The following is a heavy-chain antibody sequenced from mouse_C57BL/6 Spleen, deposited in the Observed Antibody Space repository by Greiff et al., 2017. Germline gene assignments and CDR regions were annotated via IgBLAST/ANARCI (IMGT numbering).Heavy chain of an antibody. V-gene: IGHV1-61*01. J-gene: IGHJ4*01. CDR1: GYTFTSYW. D-gene: IGHD1-1*01. CDR3: AREGLYGSGARDY. CDR2: IYPSDSET. Sequence: VQLQQPGAELVRPGSSVKLSCKASGYTFTSYWMDWVKQRPGQGLEWIGNIYPSDSETHYNQKFKDKATLTVDKSSSTAYMQLSSLTSEDSAVYYCAREGLYGSGARDYWGQGTSVTVSS.